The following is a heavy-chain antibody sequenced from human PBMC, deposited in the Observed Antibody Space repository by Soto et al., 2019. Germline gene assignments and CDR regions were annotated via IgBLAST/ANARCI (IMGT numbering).Heavy chain of an antibody. D-gene: IGHD6-13*01. CDR1: GFTFSDYY. V-gene: IGHV3-11*06. J-gene: IGHJ4*02. CDR2: ISRSSSYT. Sequence: QVQLVESGGGLVKPGGSLRLSCAASGFTFSDYYMSWIRQAPGKGLEWVSYISRSSSYTNYADSVKGRFTISRDNAKNSLYLKMNRQSAEDAGVYYCARTYRSSGDGMVFDYWGQGTLVTVSS. CDR3: ARTYRSSGDGMVFDY.